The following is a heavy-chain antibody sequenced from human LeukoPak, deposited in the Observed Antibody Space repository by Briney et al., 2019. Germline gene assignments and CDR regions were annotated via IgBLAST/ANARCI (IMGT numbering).Heavy chain of an antibody. CDR2: IYHSGST. J-gene: IGHJ4*02. V-gene: IGHV4-4*02. CDR3: ARFPSYDFWSGYPDY. D-gene: IGHD3-3*01. CDR1: GGSISSSNW. Sequence: SGTLSLTCAVSGGSISSSNWWSWVRQPPGKALEWIGEIYHSGSTNYNPSLKSRVTISVDKSENQFSLKLSSMTAADTAVYYCARFPSYDFWSGYPDYWGQGTLVTVSS.